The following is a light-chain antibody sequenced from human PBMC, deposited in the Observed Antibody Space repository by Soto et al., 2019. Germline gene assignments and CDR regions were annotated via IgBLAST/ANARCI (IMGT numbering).Light chain of an antibody. CDR1: GNDVGAYNY. V-gene: IGLV2-14*01. J-gene: IGLJ2*01. Sequence: QSALTQPRSVSGSPGQSVTISCTGTGNDVGAYNYVSWYQQHPGRPPKLMIYEVTNRPSGVSNRFSGSKSGNTASLTISGLQAEDEAIYYCSSYTTSNTLDVVFGGGTKLTVL. CDR2: EVT. CDR3: SSYTTSNTLDVV.